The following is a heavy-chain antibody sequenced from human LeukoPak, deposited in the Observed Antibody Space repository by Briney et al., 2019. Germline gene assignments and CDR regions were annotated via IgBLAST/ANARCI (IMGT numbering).Heavy chain of an antibody. D-gene: IGHD3-22*01. Sequence: GGSLRLSCAASGFTFSNAWMSWVRQAPGKGLEWVGRIKSKTDGGTTDYAAPVKGRFTISRDDSKNTLYLQMNSLKTEDTAVYYCTTDSPYYYDSSGYRIWAFDYWGQGTLVTVSS. CDR2: IKSKTDGGTT. V-gene: IGHV3-15*01. J-gene: IGHJ4*02. CDR1: GFTFSNAW. CDR3: TTDSPYYYDSSGYRIWAFDY.